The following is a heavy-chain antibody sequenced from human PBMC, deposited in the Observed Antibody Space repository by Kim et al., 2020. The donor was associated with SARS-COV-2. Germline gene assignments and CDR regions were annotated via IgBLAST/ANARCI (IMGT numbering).Heavy chain of an antibody. V-gene: IGHV3-30*18. Sequence: GGSLRLSCAASGFTFSSYGMHWVRQAPGKGLEWVAVISYDGSNKYYADSVKGRFTISRDNSKNTLYLQMNTLRPEDTAVYYCAKDRVTMVRGVDAFDIWGQGTMVTVSS. CDR1: GFTFSSYG. CDR2: ISYDGSNK. CDR3: AKDRVTMVRGVDAFDI. D-gene: IGHD3-10*01. J-gene: IGHJ3*02.